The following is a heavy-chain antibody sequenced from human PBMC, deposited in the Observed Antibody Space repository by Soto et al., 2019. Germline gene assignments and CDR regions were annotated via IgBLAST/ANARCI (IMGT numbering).Heavy chain of an antibody. J-gene: IGHJ5*02. CDR2: IYYSGST. CDR1: GGSISSGGYY. CDR3: AREGPGEMATIRYNNWFDP. V-gene: IGHV4-31*03. D-gene: IGHD5-12*01. Sequence: SETLSLTCTVSGGSISSGGYYWSWIRQHPGKGLEWIGYIYYSGSTYYNPSLKSRVTISVDTSKNQFSLKLSSVTAADTAVYYCAREGPGEMATIRYNNWFDPWGQGTLLTVSS.